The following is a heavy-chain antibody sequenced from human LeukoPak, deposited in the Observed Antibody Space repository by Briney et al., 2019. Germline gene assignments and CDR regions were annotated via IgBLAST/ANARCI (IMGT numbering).Heavy chain of an antibody. CDR2: IYYSGST. J-gene: IGHJ4*02. D-gene: IGHD1-26*01. CDR3: ASGWELLYFDY. Sequence: RPSETLSLPCTVSGGPISSSSYYWGWTRQPPGKGLEWIGSIYYSGSTYYNPSLKSRVTMSVDTSKNQFSLKLSSVTAADTAVYYCASGWELLYFDYWGQGTLVTVSS. V-gene: IGHV4-39*01. CDR1: GGPISSSSYY.